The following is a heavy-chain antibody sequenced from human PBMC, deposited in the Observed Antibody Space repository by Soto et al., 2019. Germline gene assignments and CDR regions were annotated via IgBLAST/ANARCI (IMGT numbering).Heavy chain of an antibody. D-gene: IGHD3-22*01. V-gene: IGHV3-21*01. CDR1: GFTFSSYS. CDR2: ISSSSSYI. Sequence: GGSLRLSCAASGFTFSSYSMNWVRQAPGKGLEWVSSISSSSSYIYYADSVKGRFTISRDNAKNSLYLQMNSLRAEDTAVYYCARESGYYYDSSGYYYDDAFDFWGQGTMVTVSS. CDR3: ARESGYYYDSSGYYYDDAFDF. J-gene: IGHJ3*01.